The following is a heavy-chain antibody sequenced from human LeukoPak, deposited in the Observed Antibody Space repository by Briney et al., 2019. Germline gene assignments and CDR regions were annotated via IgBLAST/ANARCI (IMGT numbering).Heavy chain of an antibody. Sequence: GASVKVSCTPSGYTFTRYYMHWVRQAPGLRLEWMGWIHPNSGGTNYAQKFQGRVTMTRDTSISTAYMEMSRLRSDDTAVYYCARVPLEVLWSGEGTIDPWGQGTLVTVYS. D-gene: IGHD3-10*01. CDR3: ARVPLEVLWSGEGTIDP. CDR1: GYTFTRYY. CDR2: IHPNSGGT. J-gene: IGHJ5*02. V-gene: IGHV1-2*02.